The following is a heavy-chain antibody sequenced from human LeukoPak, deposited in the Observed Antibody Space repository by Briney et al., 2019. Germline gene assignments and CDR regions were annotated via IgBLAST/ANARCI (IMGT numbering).Heavy chain of an antibody. CDR1: GFTFSSYA. CDR2: ISASDGTT. Sequence: GESLRLYCAASGFTFSSYAMSWVRQAPGKGLEWVSVISASDGTTHYADSVKGRFTISRDNSKNTLYLQMNSLRAEDTAVYYCATRLYTSDLAGDYWGQGTLVTVSS. D-gene: IGHD6-19*01. CDR3: ATRLYTSDLAGDY. J-gene: IGHJ4*02. V-gene: IGHV3-23*01.